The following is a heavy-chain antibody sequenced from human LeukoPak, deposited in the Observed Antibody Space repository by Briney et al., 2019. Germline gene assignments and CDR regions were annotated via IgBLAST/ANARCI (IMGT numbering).Heavy chain of an antibody. CDR2: ISGSCGST. Sequence: GAPLRLFCAASGFTFSSHAMSWVRQAPGKGLELVSAISGSCGSTYYADVVKSRFTISSHNSKNTLHLQMNSLGAEDTAVYDCAKGSTVVYPGSWFDPWGQGTLVTVSS. D-gene: IGHD4-23*01. CDR3: AKGSTVVYPGSWFDP. J-gene: IGHJ5*02. CDR1: GFTFSSHA. V-gene: IGHV3-23*01.